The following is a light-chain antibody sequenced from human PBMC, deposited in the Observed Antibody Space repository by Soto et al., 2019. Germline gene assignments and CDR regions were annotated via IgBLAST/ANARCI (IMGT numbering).Light chain of an antibody. CDR1: QSVDIN. CDR2: GAS. V-gene: IGKV3-15*01. CDR3: QQRSNWPPTWT. Sequence: EIVLTQSPGTLSVSHVDRVTLSFRASQSVDINLAWYQQRAGQAPRLLVYGASTKATDMPGRFSGRGSGTEFTLTINNLQSEDFAVYYCQQRSNWPPTWTFGQGTKVDIK. J-gene: IGKJ1*01.